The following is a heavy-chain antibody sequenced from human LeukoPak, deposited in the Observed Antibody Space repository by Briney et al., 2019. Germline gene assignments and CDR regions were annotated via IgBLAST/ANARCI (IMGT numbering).Heavy chain of an antibody. J-gene: IGHJ4*02. D-gene: IGHD7-27*01. CDR1: GFTFSSYS. V-gene: IGHV3-21*01. CDR2: ISSSSYI. CDR3: ARIQVLGISTNY. Sequence: GGSLRLSCAASGFTFSSYSMNWVRQAPGKGLEWVSSISSSSYIYYADSVKGRFTISRDNAKNSLYLQMNGLRAEDTAVYYCARIQVLGISTNYWGQGTLVTVPS.